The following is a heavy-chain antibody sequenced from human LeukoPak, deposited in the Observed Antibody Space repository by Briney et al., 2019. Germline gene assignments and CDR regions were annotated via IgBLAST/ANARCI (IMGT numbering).Heavy chain of an antibody. CDR1: GYTFTSYG. CDR2: ISAYYGNT. Sequence: ASVKVSCKASGYTFTSYGISWVRQAPGQGLEWMGWISAYYGNTNYAQKLQGRVTMTTDTSTSTAYMELRSLRSDDTAVYYCAREDGSSGYYGDGGAFDIWGQGTMVTVSS. J-gene: IGHJ3*02. D-gene: IGHD3-22*01. V-gene: IGHV1-18*01. CDR3: AREDGSSGYYGDGGAFDI.